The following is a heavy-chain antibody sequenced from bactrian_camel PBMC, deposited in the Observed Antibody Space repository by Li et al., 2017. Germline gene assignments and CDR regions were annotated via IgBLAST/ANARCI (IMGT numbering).Heavy chain of an antibody. J-gene: IGHJ6*01. CDR3: AGEIGSGTYCNTGYRAFRY. V-gene: IGHV3S63*01. CDR1: EYTHEYC. Sequence: HVQLVESGGGSVQAGGSLTLSCVASEYTHEYCMGWSRQAPGKEREGVASINSDGWTAYGDSVKGRFTVSQDKDKVLNTLTLQMSSLKPEDTAMYYCAGEIGSGTYCNTGYRAFRYWGQGTQVTVS. D-gene: IGHD2*01. CDR2: INSDGWT.